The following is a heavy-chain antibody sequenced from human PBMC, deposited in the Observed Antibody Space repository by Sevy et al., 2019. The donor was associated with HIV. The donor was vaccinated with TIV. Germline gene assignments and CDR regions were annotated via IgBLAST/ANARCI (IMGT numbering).Heavy chain of an antibody. J-gene: IGHJ4*02. CDR3: AKDRTTGIAAAGTPFDY. V-gene: IGHV3-30*18. Sequence: GGSLRLSCAASGFTSSSYGMHWVRQAPGKGLEWVAVISYDGSNKYYADSVKGRFTISRDNSKNTLYLQMNSLRAEDTAVYYCAKDRTTGIAAAGTPFDYWGQGTLVTVSS. D-gene: IGHD6-13*01. CDR2: ISYDGSNK. CDR1: GFTSSSYG.